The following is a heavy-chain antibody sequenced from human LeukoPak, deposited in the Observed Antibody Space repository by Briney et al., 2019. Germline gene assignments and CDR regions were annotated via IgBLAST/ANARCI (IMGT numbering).Heavy chain of an antibody. V-gene: IGHV1-69*06. Sequence: SVKVSCKASGGTFSSYAISWVRQAPGQGLEWMGGIIPIFGTANYAQKFQGRVTITADKSTSTAYMELSSLRSEDTAVYYCARWLGSRTDHFDYWGQGTLVTVSS. J-gene: IGHJ4*02. CDR3: ARWLGSRTDHFDY. D-gene: IGHD2-2*03. CDR1: GGTFSSYA. CDR2: IIPIFGTA.